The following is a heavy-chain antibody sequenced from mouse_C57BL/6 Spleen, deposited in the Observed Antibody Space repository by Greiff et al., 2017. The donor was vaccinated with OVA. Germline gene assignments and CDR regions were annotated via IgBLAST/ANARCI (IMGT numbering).Heavy chain of an antibody. Sequence: VQRVESGPGLVAPSQSLSITCTVSGFSLTSYGVHWVRQPPGKGLEWLVVIWSDGSTTYNSALKSRLSISKDNSKSQVFLKMNSLQTDDTAMYYCARHDYGNYGAMDYWGQGTSVTVSS. CDR3: ARHDYGNYGAMDY. D-gene: IGHD2-1*01. CDR1: GFSLTSYG. V-gene: IGHV2-6-1*01. CDR2: IWSDGST. J-gene: IGHJ4*01.